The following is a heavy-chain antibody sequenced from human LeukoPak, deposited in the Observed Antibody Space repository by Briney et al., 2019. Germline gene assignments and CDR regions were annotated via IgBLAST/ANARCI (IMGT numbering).Heavy chain of an antibody. CDR3: AKGQVPAARGYNWFDP. CDR1: GWSFNDYY. D-gene: IGHD2-2*01. J-gene: IGHJ5*02. CDR2: INARGDT. V-gene: IGHV4-34*01. Sequence: SETLSLTCAVYGWSFNDYYWNWIRQPPGKGLEWIGEINARGDTNYNPSLKSRVTISVDTSKKQFSLRLTSMIAADTALYYCAKGQVPAARGYNWFDPWGQGTLVTVSS.